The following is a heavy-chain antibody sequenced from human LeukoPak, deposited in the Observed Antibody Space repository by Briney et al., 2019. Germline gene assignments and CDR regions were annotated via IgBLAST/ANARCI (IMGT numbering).Heavy chain of an antibody. CDR2: IKQDGSEK. CDR1: GFMLSSYW. J-gene: IGHJ4*02. V-gene: IGHV3-7*01. D-gene: IGHD4/OR15-4a*01. CDR3: ARRAGAYSHPYDY. Sequence: GGSLRLSCAGSGFMLSSYWMSWVRQAPGKGLEWVANIKQDGSEKYYVDSVKGRFTISRDNAKNSLYLQMNRLRAEDTAVYYCARRAGAYSHPYDYWGQGTLVTVSS.